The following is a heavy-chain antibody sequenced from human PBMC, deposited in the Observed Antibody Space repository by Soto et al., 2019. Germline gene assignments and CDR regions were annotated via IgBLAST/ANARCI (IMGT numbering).Heavy chain of an antibody. CDR2: ISGYNGKT. CDR1: GYSFTSYG. J-gene: IGHJ6*02. D-gene: IGHD1-7*01. CDR3: ARAGLGVPGTGYGMDV. V-gene: IGHV1-18*01. Sequence: ASVKVSCKASGYSFTSYGISWVRQAPGQGLEWMGWISGYNGKTNYAQKLQGRVTMTTDTSTSTAYMEVRSLRSDDTAVYYCARAGLGVPGTGYGMDVWGQGTTVTVSS.